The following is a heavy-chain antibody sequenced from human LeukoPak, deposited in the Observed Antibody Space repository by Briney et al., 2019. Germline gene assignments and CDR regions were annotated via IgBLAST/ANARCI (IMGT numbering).Heavy chain of an antibody. V-gene: IGHV3-7*01. CDR2: MNQDGSEK. J-gene: IGHJ4*02. D-gene: IGHD6-19*01. CDR1: GFMFSTYW. CDR3: ARDPPGTAVAGYDY. Sequence: PGGSLRFSCAASGFMFSTYWMSWVRQAPGKGLEWVANMNQDGSEKYYVDSVKGRFTISRDNAKNSLFLQMHSLRAEDTAVYYCARDPPGTAVAGYDYWGQGTLVTVSS.